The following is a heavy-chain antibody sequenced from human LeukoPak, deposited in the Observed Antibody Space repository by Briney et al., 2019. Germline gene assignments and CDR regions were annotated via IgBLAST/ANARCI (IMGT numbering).Heavy chain of an antibody. D-gene: IGHD6-19*01. V-gene: IGHV1-69*01. CDR3: ASVIYSSGWYPTFDY. Sequence: ASVKVSYKASGGTFNSYAISWVRQAPGQGLEWMGGIIPIFGTANYAQKFQGRVTITADESTSTAYMELSSLRSEDTAVYYCASVIYSSGWYPTFDYWGQGTLVTVSS. J-gene: IGHJ4*02. CDR2: IIPIFGTA. CDR1: GGTFNSYA.